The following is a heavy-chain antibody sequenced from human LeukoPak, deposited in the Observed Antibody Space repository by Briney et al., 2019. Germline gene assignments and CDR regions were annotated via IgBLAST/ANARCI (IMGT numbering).Heavy chain of an antibody. CDR2: INPNSGGT. D-gene: IGHD2-15*01. CDR1: GYTFTTS. CDR3: ARDSGLDY. J-gene: IGHJ4*02. V-gene: IGHV1-2*02. Sequence: ASEKVSCKASGYTFTTSMHWVRQAPGQGLEWMGWINPNSGGTNYAQNFQGRVTMTRDTSINTAYMELSRLRSDDTAVYFCARDSGLDYWGQGTLVTVSS.